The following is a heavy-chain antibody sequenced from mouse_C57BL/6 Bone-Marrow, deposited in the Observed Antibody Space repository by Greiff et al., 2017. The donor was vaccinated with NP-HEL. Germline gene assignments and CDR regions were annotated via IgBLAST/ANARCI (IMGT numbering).Heavy chain of an antibody. CDR3: ANAYYSNYWFAY. CDR1: GYSITSGYY. Sequence: EVQVVESGPGLVKPSQSLSLTCSVTGYSITSGYYWNWIRQFPGNKLEWMGYISYDGSNNYNPSLKNRISITRDTSKNQFFLKLNSVTTEDTATYYCANAYYSNYWFAYWGQGTLVTVSA. V-gene: IGHV3-6*01. CDR2: ISYDGSN. D-gene: IGHD2-5*01. J-gene: IGHJ3*01.